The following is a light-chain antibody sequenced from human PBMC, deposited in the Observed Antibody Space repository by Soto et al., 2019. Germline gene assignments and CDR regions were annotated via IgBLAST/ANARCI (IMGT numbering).Light chain of an antibody. Sequence: EVILTQSPATLSLSPGERATLSCRASENVDIYLAWYQQKPGQAPRLLIYDSNNRATGIPPRFSGSGSGTDFTLTISSLEPEDSAVYYCLQRRHWPPLTFGGGTKVEIK. CDR3: LQRRHWPPLT. CDR2: DSN. J-gene: IGKJ4*01. V-gene: IGKV3-11*01. CDR1: ENVDIY.